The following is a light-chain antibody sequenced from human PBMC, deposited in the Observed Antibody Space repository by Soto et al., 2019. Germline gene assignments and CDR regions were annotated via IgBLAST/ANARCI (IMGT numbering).Light chain of an antibody. CDR1: QSVGSK. CDR3: QPYNNWPPVYT. Sequence: EIVMTQSPATLSVSPGEGATLSCRASQSVGSKVAWYQQRPGQAPRLLIYDTSTRATGIAARFSGSGSGTEFTLTISSLQSEDFAVYYCQPYNNWPPVYTFGQGTKLEIK. CDR2: DTS. V-gene: IGKV3D-15*01. J-gene: IGKJ2*01.